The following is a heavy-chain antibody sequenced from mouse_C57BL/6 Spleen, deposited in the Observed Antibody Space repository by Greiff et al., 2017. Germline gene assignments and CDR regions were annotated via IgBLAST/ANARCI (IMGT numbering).Heavy chain of an antibody. D-gene: IGHD2-3*01. CDR3: ARGGYDGYHRDY. CDR2: IYPGDGDT. CDR1: GYAFSSYW. V-gene: IGHV1-80*01. J-gene: IGHJ2*01. Sequence: QVQLQQSGAELVKPGASVKISCKASGYAFSSYWMNWVKQRPGKGLEWIGQIYPGDGDTNYNGKFKGKATLTADKSSSTAYMQLSSLTSEDSAVYFCARGGYDGYHRDYWGQGTTLTVSS.